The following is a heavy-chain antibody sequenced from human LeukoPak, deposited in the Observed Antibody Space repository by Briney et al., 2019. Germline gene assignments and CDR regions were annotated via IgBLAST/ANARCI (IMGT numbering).Heavy chain of an antibody. D-gene: IGHD6-13*01. CDR2: INPSGGST. J-gene: IGHJ4*02. CDR1: GYTFTSYY. CDR3: ARVGYSSSWWTGGIDY. Sequence: ASVKLSCKASGYTFTSYYMHWVRQAPGQGFEWMGIINPSGGSTSYAQKFQGRVTMTRDMSTSTVYMELSSLRSEDTAVYYCARVGYSSSWWTGGIDYWGQGTLVTVSS. V-gene: IGHV1-46*01.